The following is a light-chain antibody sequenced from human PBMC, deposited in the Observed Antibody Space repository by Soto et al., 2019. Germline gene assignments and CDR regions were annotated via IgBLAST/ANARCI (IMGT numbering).Light chain of an antibody. CDR2: AAS. Sequence: IQVTQSPSSLSASVGDRVTITCRASQDIGNYLAWYQQKPGKAPKLLIYAASSLQSGVPSRFSGSGSGTDFTLTISSLQPEDFATYYCQQRTNWPPFVTFGGGTKLEIK. J-gene: IGKJ4*01. CDR3: QQRTNWPPFVT. V-gene: IGKV1-9*01. CDR1: QDIGNY.